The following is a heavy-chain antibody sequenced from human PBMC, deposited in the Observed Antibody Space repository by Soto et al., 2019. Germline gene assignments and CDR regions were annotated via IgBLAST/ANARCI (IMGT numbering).Heavy chain of an antibody. Sequence: PGGSLRLSCAASGFSVGGNHLTWVRQAPGKGLEWVAVIHTSGDTYYSDSVQGRFTISRDNSKNTVYLQMNSLRVGDTAMYFCARGVNDHSWGQGTLVTVSS. CDR1: GFSVGGNH. D-gene: IGHD2-8*01. CDR3: ARGVNDHS. V-gene: IGHV3-53*01. CDR2: IHTSGDT. J-gene: IGHJ4*02.